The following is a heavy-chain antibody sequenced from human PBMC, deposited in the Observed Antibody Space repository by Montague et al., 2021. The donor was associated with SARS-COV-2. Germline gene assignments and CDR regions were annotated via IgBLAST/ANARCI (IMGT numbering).Heavy chain of an antibody. D-gene: IGHD3-9*01. CDR1: GGSVISDTYF. CDR3: ARAANSLSGFYNHPFDF. Sequence: SETLSLTCTVSGGSVISDTYFWSWIRQPPGKGLEWIAYIYDSDTTXHXXXXWXRVSMSSDRSKNQFSLKLISVTPADTAVYYCARAANSLSGFYNHPFDFWGQGILVTVSS. V-gene: IGHV4-61*01. CDR2: IYDSDTT. J-gene: IGHJ4*02.